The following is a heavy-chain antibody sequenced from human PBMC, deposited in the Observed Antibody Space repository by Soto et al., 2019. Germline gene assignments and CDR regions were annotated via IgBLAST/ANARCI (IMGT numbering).Heavy chain of an antibody. V-gene: IGHV4-34*01. CDR1: GGSFSGYY. J-gene: IGHJ4*02. CDR3: ARGGRSYDYVWGSYRPPPFDY. Sequence: SETLSLTCAVYGGSFSGYYWSWIRQPPGKGLEWIGEINHSGSTNYNPSLKSRVTISVDTSKNQFSLKLSSVTAADTAVYYCARGGRSYDYVWGSYRPPPFDYWGQGTLVTVSS. CDR2: INHSGST. D-gene: IGHD3-16*02.